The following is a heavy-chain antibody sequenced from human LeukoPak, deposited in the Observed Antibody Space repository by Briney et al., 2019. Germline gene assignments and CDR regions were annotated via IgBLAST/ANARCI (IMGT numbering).Heavy chain of an antibody. CDR1: GFTFSSYG. J-gene: IGHJ4*02. CDR3: ARATYYYDSSGYYSIPLDY. CDR2: FSASGGSA. V-gene: IGHV3-23*01. Sequence: GGSLRLSCTASGFTFSSYGMSWVRQAPGKGLEWVSGFSASGGSAYYADSVKGRFTISRDNSKNTLYLQMNSLRAEDTAVYYCARATYYYDSSGYYSIPLDYWGQGTLVTVSS. D-gene: IGHD3-22*01.